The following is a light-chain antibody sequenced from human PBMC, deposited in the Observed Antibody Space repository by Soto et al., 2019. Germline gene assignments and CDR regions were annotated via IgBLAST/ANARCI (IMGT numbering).Light chain of an antibody. CDR2: VSSDGSH. CDR3: QTWGTGFRV. Sequence: QPVLTQSPSASASLGASVKLTCTLSSGHSSYAIVWHQQQPEKGPRYLMKVSSDGSHSKGDGIPDRFSGSSSGAERYLTISSLRAEDDADYYCQTWGTGFRVFGGGTKLTVL. CDR1: SGHSSYA. J-gene: IGLJ2*01. V-gene: IGLV4-69*01.